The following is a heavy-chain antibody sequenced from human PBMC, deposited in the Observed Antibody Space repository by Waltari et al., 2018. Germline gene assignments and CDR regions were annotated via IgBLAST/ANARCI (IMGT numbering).Heavy chain of an antibody. J-gene: IGHJ4*02. CDR2: IYHSGST. V-gene: IGHV4-38-2*01. CDR1: GYSLSSGYY. Sequence: QVQLQESGPGLVKPSETLSLTCAVSGYSLSSGYYWGWIRQPPGKGLEWIGSIYHSGSTYYNPSLKSRVTISVDTSKNQFSLKLSSVTAADTAVYYCVGGGYGPWFDYWGQGTLVTVSS. CDR3: VGGGYGPWFDY. D-gene: IGHD5-12*01.